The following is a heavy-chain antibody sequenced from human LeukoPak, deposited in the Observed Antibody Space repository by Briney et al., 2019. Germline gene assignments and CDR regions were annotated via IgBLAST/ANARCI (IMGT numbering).Heavy chain of an antibody. CDR3: ARVLKQQLVPDNWFDP. V-gene: IGHV4-34*01. CDR2: INHSGST. J-gene: IGHJ5*02. CDR1: GGSFSGYY. Sequence: SETLSLTCAVYGGSFSGYYWSWIRQPPGKGLEWIGEINHSGSTNYNPSLKSRVTISVDTSKNQFSLKMSSVTAADTAVYYCARVLKQQLVPDNWFDPWGQGTLVTVSS. D-gene: IGHD6-13*01.